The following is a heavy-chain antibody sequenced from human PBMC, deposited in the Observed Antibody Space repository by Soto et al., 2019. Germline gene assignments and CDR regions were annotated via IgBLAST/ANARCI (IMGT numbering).Heavy chain of an antibody. V-gene: IGHV3-30*18. J-gene: IGHJ6*02. CDR3: AKHYYDSSGYEPYYYYYYGMDV. Sequence: LSCAASGFTFSSYGMHWVRQAPGKGLEWVAVISYDGSNKYYADSVKGRFTISRDNSKNTLYLQMNSPRAEDTAVYYCAKHYYDSSGYEPYYYYYYGMDVWGQGTTVTVS. CDR1: GFTFSSYG. D-gene: IGHD3-22*01. CDR2: ISYDGSNK.